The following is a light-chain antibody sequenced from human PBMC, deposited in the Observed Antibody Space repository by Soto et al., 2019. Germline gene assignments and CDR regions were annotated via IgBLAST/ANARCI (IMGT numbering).Light chain of an antibody. CDR3: QQYDHLPFT. V-gene: IGKV1-33*01. Sequence: DIQMTQSPSSLSASVGDRVTITCQASQDISNYLNWYQQKPGKAPKLLIYDASNLETGVPSRFSGSGSGTDFTFTISSLQPEDFATYYCQQYDHLPFTFGPGTKVDIE. CDR1: QDISNY. J-gene: IGKJ3*01. CDR2: DAS.